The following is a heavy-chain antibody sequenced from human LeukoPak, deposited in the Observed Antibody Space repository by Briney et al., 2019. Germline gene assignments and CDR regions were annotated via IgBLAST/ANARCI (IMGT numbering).Heavy chain of an antibody. D-gene: IGHD4-17*01. CDR2: INPNSGGT. Sequence: ASVKVSCKASGYTFTGYYMHWVRQAPGQGLEWMGWINPNSGGTNYAQKFQGRVTMTRDTSISTAYMELSRLRSDDTAVYYCAREPTVTINNWFDPWGQGTLVTVSS. CDR1: GYTFTGYY. V-gene: IGHV1-2*02. CDR3: AREPTVTINNWFDP. J-gene: IGHJ5*02.